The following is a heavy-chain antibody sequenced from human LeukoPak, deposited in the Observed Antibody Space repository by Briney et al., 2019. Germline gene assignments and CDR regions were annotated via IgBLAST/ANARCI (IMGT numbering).Heavy chain of an antibody. D-gene: IGHD3-22*01. J-gene: IGHJ4*02. CDR3: AVLSYDSSGYYYPFDY. V-gene: IGHV7-4-1*02. Sequence: ASVKVSCKASGYTFTNYGISWVRQAPGQGLEWMGWMNTNTGNPTYAQGFTGRFVLSLDTSVSTAYLQISSLKTEDTAVYYCAVLSYDSSGYYYPFDYWGQGTLVTVSS. CDR2: MNTNTGNP. CDR1: GYTFTNYG.